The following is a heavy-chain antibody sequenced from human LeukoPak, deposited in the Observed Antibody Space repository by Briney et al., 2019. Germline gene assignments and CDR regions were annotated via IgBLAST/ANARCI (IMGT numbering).Heavy chain of an antibody. CDR3: AKYERVAGRPWYFDY. V-gene: IGHV3-23*01. D-gene: IGHD6-19*01. CDR1: GFTFSSYA. Sequence: GGSLRLSCAASGFTFSSYAMSWVRQAPGKGLEWVSAILGSGGTTYYVDSVKGRFTISRDNSKNTMYLQMNSLRAEDTAIFYCAKYERVAGRPWYFDYWGQGTLVTVSS. J-gene: IGHJ4*02. CDR2: ILGSGGTT.